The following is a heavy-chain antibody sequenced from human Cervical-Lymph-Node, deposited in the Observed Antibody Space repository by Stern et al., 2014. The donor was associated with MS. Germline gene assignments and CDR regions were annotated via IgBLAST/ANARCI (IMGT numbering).Heavy chain of an antibody. CDR2: IVLGGGNT. Sequence: QMQLVQSGPEVKKPGTSVTVSCKASGFTFSRSALHWVRQARGQRLEWIGWIVLGGGNTNYAQEFQDRVTITRDVSTSTAYMELSSLRSDDTATYYCVVSTVGVTTEYFQHWGQGTLVTVSS. CDR1: GFTFSRSA. J-gene: IGHJ1*01. CDR3: VVSTVGVTTEYFQH. V-gene: IGHV1-58*01. D-gene: IGHD1-26*01.